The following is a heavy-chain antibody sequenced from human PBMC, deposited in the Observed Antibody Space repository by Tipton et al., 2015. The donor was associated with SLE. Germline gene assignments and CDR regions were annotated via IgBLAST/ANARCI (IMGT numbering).Heavy chain of an antibody. Sequence: TLSLTCTVSGVSISDHSWGWIRQPPGKGLEWIGEIYYSGRSNYNPSLKSQVTISLDTSKNQFPLKVSSVTAADTAVYYCARRFRDSYSFDYWGQGTLVAVSS. CDR2: IYYSGRS. V-gene: IGHV4-59*08. CDR3: ARRFRDSYSFDY. CDR1: GVSISDHS. J-gene: IGHJ4*02.